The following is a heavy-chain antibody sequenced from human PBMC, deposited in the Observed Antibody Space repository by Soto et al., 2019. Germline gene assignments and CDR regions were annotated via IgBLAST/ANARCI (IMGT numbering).Heavy chain of an antibody. Sequence: GGSLRLSCAASGFTFSSYAMSWVRQAPGKGLEWVSAISGSGGSTHYADSVKGRFTISRDNSKNTLYLQMNSLRAEDTAVYYCQSYCSGGTCYRTNAFDIWGQGTMVTVPS. D-gene: IGHD2-15*01. CDR1: GFTFSSYA. J-gene: IGHJ3*02. CDR2: ISGSGGST. V-gene: IGHV3-23*01. CDR3: QSYCSGGTCYRTNAFDI.